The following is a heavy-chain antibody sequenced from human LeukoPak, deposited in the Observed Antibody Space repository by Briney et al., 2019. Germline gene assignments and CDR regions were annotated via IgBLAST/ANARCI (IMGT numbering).Heavy chain of an antibody. V-gene: IGHV3-23*01. CDR1: GFTFSNYA. Sequence: GGSLRLSCAASGFTFSNYAMNWVRQAPGKGLEWVSGISGSGGTTYYADSVKGRFAISRDNSKNTLYLQMNSLRAEDTAVYYCAKDNPPFDYWGQGTLVTVSS. CDR2: ISGSGGTT. CDR3: AKDNPPFDY. J-gene: IGHJ4*02.